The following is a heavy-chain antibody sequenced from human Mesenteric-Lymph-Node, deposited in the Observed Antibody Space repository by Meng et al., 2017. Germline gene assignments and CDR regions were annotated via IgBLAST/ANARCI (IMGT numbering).Heavy chain of an antibody. CDR2: IYYSGNT. CDR1: GGSMSSGDYF. D-gene: IGHD5-18*01. V-gene: IGHV4-30-4*01. CDR3: ARVGWRQWSFDL. Sequence: QVQVQESGPGLVKPSPTLSLTCTVSGGSMSSGDYFWNWIRQPPGKGLEWIGYIYYSGNTYYNPSLKSRVTISIDTSKNQFSLKLNSVTAADTAVYYCARVGWRQWSFDLWGRGTLVTVSS. J-gene: IGHJ2*01.